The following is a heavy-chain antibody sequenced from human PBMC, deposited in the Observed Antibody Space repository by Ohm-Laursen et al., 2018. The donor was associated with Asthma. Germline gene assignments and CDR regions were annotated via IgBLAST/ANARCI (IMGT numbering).Heavy chain of an antibody. V-gene: IGHV3-30*03. J-gene: IGHJ6*02. D-gene: IGHD3-10*01. CDR3: VRTYRYVSGSYWGNFYYVLDV. CDR2: ISYDGSSE. Sequence: SLRLSCAASGFSFSSYAMHWVRQAPGKGLECVALISYDGSSESYADSAKGRFTISRDNARNSLHLQMSSLRDEDTAVYYCVRTYRYVSGSYWGNFYYVLDVWGQGTTVTVSS. CDR1: GFSFSSYA.